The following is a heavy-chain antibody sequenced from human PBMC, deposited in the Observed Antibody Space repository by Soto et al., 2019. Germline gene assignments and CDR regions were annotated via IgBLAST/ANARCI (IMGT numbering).Heavy chain of an antibody. CDR1: GFTFTSSS. V-gene: IGHV1-58*01. J-gene: IGHJ4*02. CDR3: AVRGYSGYDLHY. D-gene: IGHD5-12*01. CDR2: IVVGSGNT. Sequence: SVKVSCKASGFTFTSSSVQWVRHARGQRLEWIGWIVVGSGNTNYAQKFQERVTITRDMSTSTAYMELSSLRSEDTAVYYCAVRGYSGYDLHYWGQGTLVTVSS.